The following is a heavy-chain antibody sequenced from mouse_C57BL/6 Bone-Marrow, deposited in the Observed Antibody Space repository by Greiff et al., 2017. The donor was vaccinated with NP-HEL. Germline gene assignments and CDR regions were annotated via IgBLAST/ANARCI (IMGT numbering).Heavy chain of an antibody. J-gene: IGHJ2*01. CDR2: ISYDGSN. V-gene: IGHV3-6*01. CDR3: ARGDYYGRPPFDY. Sequence: VQLKESGPGLVKPSQSLSLTCSVTGYSITSGYYWNWLRQFPGNKLEWMGYISYDGSNNYNPSLKNRISITLDTSKNQFFLKLKSVTTEDTATYYCARGDYYGRPPFDYWGQGTTLTVSS. D-gene: IGHD1-1*01. CDR1: GYSITSGYY.